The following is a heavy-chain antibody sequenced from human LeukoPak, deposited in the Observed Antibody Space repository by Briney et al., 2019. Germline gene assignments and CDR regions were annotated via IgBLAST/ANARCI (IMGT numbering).Heavy chain of an antibody. Sequence: GGSLRLSCAASGFTFSSYSMNWVRQAPGKGLEWVSSISSSSSSYIYYADSVKGRFTISRDNAKNSLYLQMNSLRAEDTAVYYCARDIWPVGANRFAFDIWGQGTMVTVSS. CDR2: ISSSSSSYI. J-gene: IGHJ3*02. CDR1: GFTFSSYS. CDR3: ARDIWPVGANRFAFDI. V-gene: IGHV3-21*01. D-gene: IGHD1-26*01.